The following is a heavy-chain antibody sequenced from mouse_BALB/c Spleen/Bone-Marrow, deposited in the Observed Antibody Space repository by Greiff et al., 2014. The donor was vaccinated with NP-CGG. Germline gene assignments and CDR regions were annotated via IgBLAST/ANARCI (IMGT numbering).Heavy chain of an antibody. J-gene: IGHJ3*01. CDR2: IKSNGGST. V-gene: IGHV5-6-3*01. CDR3: TSLSSMITAAWFAY. CDR1: GFTFSSYG. Sequence: VQLKQSGGGLVQPGGSLKLSCAASGFTFSSYGMSWVRQNIDKRLELVATIKSNGGSTYYPDSVKGRFSISRDNAKNTLYLQMCSLKSEDTAMYYCTSLSSMITAAWFAYWGQGTLVTISA. D-gene: IGHD2-4*01.